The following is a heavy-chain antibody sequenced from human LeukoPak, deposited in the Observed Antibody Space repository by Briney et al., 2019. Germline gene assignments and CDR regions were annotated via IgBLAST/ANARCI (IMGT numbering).Heavy chain of an antibody. J-gene: IGHJ4*02. V-gene: IGHV4-61*01. Sequence: PSETLSLTCSVSGVSISSTNYFWGWIRQPPGKGLEWIGYIYYSGSTNYNPSLKSRVTISVDTSKNQFSLKLSSVTAADTAVYYCARDLAVAGGAHFDYWGQGTLVTVSS. D-gene: IGHD6-19*01. CDR1: GVSISSTNYF. CDR3: ARDLAVAGGAHFDY. CDR2: IYYSGST.